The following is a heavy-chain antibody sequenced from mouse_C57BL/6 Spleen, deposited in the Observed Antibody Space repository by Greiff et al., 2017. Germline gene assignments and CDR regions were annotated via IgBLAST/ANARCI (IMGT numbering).Heavy chain of an antibody. J-gene: IGHJ4*01. D-gene: IGHD1-1*01. Sequence: EVQLQQSGPELVKPGASVKIPCKASGYTFTDYNMDCVKQSHGKSLEWIGDINPNNGGTIYNQKFKGKATLTVDKSSSTAYMELRSLTSEDTAVYYCARSITTVVAPYYYAMDYWGQGTSVTVSS. CDR3: ARSITTVVAPYYYAMDY. V-gene: IGHV1-18*01. CDR1: GYTFTDYN. CDR2: INPNNGGT.